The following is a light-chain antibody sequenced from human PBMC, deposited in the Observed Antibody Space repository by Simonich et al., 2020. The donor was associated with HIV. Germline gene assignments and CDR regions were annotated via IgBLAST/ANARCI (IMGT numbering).Light chain of an antibody. CDR2: WAS. V-gene: IGKV4-1*01. J-gene: IGKJ2*01. Sequence: DIVMTQSPDSLAVSLGERATINCKSSQSVLYSSNNKNYLAWYQQKPGKPPKLLIYWASTRESGVPDRFSGSESGTDFTLTISSLQAEDVAVYYCQQYYDTPYTFGQGTKLEIK. CDR3: QQYYDTPYT. CDR1: QSVLYSSNNKNY.